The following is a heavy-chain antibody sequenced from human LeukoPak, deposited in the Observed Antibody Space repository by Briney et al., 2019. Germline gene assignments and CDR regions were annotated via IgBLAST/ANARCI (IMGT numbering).Heavy chain of an antibody. CDR1: GYTFTSYY. V-gene: IGHV1-46*01. J-gene: IGHJ4*02. Sequence: VASVKVSCKASGYTFTSYYMHWVRQAPGQGLEWMGIINPSGGSTTYAQKFQGRVTMTRDTSTSTVYMELSSLRSGDTAVYYCARENGGYPFDYWGQGTLVTVSS. CDR3: ARENGGYPFDY. CDR2: INPSGGST. D-gene: IGHD2-15*01.